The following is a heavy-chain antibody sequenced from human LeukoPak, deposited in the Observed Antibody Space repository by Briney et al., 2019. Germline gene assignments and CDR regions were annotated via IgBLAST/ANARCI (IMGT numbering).Heavy chain of an antibody. J-gene: IGHJ4*02. CDR3: ARDLSWRQFDY. V-gene: IGHV3-53*01. Sequence: GGSLRLSCAVSGFTVSSSYMTWVRQAPGKGLEWVSVFYIDGSTYYVDSVKGRFTISRDDSKNTLYLQMNSLRAEDTAVYYCARDLSWRQFDYWGQGTLVIVAS. CDR2: FYIDGST. CDR1: GFTVSSSY. D-gene: IGHD6-13*01.